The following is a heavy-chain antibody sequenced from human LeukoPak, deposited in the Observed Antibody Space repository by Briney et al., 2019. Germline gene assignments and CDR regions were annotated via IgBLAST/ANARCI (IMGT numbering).Heavy chain of an antibody. CDR3: ARGLLSRDYDSSGFGY. V-gene: IGHV4-31*03. D-gene: IGHD3-22*01. CDR2: IFYSGTT. CDR1: GGSISSGGYY. Sequence: SQTLSLTCTVSGGSISSGGYYWSWIRQHPGKGLEFIGYIFYSGTTYYNPSLKSRVSISLDTSLNQFSLKVISVTAADTAVYYCARGLLSRDYDSSGFGYWGQGTLVTVSS. J-gene: IGHJ4*02.